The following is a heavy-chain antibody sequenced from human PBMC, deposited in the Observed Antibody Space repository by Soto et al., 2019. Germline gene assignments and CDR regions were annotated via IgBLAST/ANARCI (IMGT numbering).Heavy chain of an antibody. CDR1: GYTFTSYG. D-gene: IGHD3-3*01. Sequence: ASVKVSCKASGYTFTSYGISWVRQAPGQGLEWMGWISAYNGNTNYAQKLQGRVTMTTDTSTSTAYMELRSLRSDDTAVYYCARGMNYDFCIGYYYYYYMDVWGKGTTVTVSS. J-gene: IGHJ6*03. CDR2: ISAYNGNT. CDR3: ARGMNYDFCIGYYYYYYMDV. V-gene: IGHV1-18*01.